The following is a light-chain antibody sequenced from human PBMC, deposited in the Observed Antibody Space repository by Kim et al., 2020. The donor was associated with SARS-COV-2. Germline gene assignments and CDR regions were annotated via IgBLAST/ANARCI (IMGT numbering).Light chain of an antibody. Sequence: EVVVAQSPATLSLSPGQRATLSCRASHTVTSDYLAWYHQKPGQAPRLLIYGASSRATGIPDRFSGSGSGTDFTLTISGLEPGDSAVYYCQQYGTSPLTFDGGTKVDIK. CDR2: GAS. CDR1: HTVTSDY. J-gene: IGKJ4*01. CDR3: QQYGTSPLT. V-gene: IGKV3-20*01.